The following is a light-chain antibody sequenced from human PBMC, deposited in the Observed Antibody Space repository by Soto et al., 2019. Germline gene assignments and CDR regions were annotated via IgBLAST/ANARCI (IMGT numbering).Light chain of an antibody. J-gene: IGKJ5*01. CDR1: QGLSDS. V-gene: IGKV1-12*01. CDR3: QQGHNWPLT. CDR2: VTS. Sequence: DIQMTQSPSSVSASVGDRVTITCRATQGLSDSLAWYQQKPGKAPKLLISVTSRLQSGVPSRFSGSASGTDFTLTIDRQQPEDLATYYCQQGHNWPLTFGQGTRLEIK.